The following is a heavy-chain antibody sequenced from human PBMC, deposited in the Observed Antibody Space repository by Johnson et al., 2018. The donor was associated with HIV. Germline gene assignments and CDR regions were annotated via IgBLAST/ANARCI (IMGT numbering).Heavy chain of an antibody. D-gene: IGHD6-19*01. V-gene: IGHV3-7*05. CDR1: GFTFSSYW. Sequence: VQLVESGGGLVQPGGSLRLSCAASGFTFSSYWMGWVRQAPGKGLEWVANIKQDGSEKYYVDSVKGRFTISRDNAKNSLYLQMNSLRAEDTAVYYCARDAVIRSGWYNVDAFDVWGQGTMVTVSS. J-gene: IGHJ3*01. CDR2: IKQDGSEK. CDR3: ARDAVIRSGWYNVDAFDV.